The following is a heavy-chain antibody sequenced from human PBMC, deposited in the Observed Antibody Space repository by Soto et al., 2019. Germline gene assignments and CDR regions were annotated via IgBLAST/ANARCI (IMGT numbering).Heavy chain of an antibody. CDR1: GFTFSSYA. V-gene: IGHV3-23*01. CDR3: AKDMVAYCGGDSFDFDS. Sequence: GGSLRLSCAASGFTFSSYAMSWVRQAPGKGLEWVSAISGSGASTYYADSVKGRFTISRDNSKNTLYLQMNSLRAEDTAVYYCAKDMVAYCGGDSFDFDSWGQGTLVTVSS. J-gene: IGHJ4*02. CDR2: ISGSGAST. D-gene: IGHD2-21*02.